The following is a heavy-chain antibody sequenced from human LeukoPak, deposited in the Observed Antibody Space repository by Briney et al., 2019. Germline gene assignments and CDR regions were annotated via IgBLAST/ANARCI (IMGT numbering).Heavy chain of an antibody. CDR3: ARDRALYDSRRGYYYTEDDY. V-gene: IGHV3-21*04. Sequence: GGSLRLSCVASGFTFSSYSMNWVRQAPGKGLEWVASISTSSSYIYYSDSLKGRFTVSRDNARKSLFLHMRSLRADDTAVYYCARDRALYDSRRGYYYTEDDYWGQGTLVTVSS. D-gene: IGHD3-22*01. CDR1: GFTFSSYS. J-gene: IGHJ4*02. CDR2: ISTSSSYI.